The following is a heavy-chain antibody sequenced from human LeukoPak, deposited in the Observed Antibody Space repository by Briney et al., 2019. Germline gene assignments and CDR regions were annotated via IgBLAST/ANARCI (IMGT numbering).Heavy chain of an antibody. CDR2: INTNTGNP. V-gene: IGHV7-4-1*02. Sequence: ASVKVSCKASGYTFTGYYMHWVRQAPGQGLEWMGWINTNTGNPTYAQGFTGRFVFSLDTSVSTAYLQISSLKAEDTAVYYCARSGCSGGSCYSAYWGQGTLVTVSS. CDR3: ARSGCSGGSCYSAY. J-gene: IGHJ4*02. CDR1: GYTFTGYY. D-gene: IGHD2-15*01.